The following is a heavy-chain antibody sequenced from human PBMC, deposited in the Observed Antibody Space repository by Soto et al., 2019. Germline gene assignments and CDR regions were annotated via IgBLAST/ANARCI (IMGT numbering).Heavy chain of an antibody. J-gene: IGHJ6*03. D-gene: IGHD3-16*01. CDR1: GFTISGNA. CDR3: ARDLSWGSKWYYYMDV. V-gene: IGHV3-48*02. Sequence: EVQLVESGGGLVQPGGSLRLSCAASGFTISGNARNWVRQAPGRGLEWVSYISSSSTNIHYPDSVRGRFTISRDNAKNSLYLQMNSLRDEDTAVYRCARDLSWGSKWYYYMDVWGKGTTVTVSS. CDR2: ISSSSTNI.